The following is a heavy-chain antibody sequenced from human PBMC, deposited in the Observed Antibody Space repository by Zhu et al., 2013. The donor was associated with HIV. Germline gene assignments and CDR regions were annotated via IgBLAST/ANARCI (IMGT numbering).Heavy chain of an antibody. CDR3: ARLIVVGEVQGELDY. J-gene: IGHJ4*02. Sequence: QVRLQESGPGLVKPSETLSLTCTVSGGSISSGGYYWSWIRQHPGKGLEWIGYIYYSGSTYYNPSLKSRVTISVDTSKNQFSLKLSSVTAADTAVYYCARLIVVGEVQGELDYWGQGTLVTVSS. CDR1: GGSISSGGYY. D-gene: IGHD3-10*01. V-gene: IGHV4-31*03. CDR2: IYYSGST.